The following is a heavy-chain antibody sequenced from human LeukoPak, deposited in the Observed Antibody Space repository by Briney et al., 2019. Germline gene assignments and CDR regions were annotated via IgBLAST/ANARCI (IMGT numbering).Heavy chain of an antibody. D-gene: IGHD3-22*01. CDR2: ISCDGSNK. Sequence: PGGSLRLSCAASGFTFSSYAMHWVRQAPGKGLEWVAVISCDGSNKYYADSVKGRFTISRDNSKNTLYLQMNTLRAEDTAVYYCAKYYYDSSGNRYCFDYWGQGTLVTVSS. CDR1: GFTFSSYA. CDR3: AKYYYDSSGNRYCFDY. V-gene: IGHV3-30-3*01. J-gene: IGHJ4*02.